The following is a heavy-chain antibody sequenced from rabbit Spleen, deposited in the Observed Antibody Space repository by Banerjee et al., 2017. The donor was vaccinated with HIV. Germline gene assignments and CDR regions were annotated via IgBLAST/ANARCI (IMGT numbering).Heavy chain of an antibody. J-gene: IGHJ3*01. CDR2: IDTVDGDT. D-gene: IGHD8-1*01. V-gene: IGHV1S45*01. CDR3: ARDTGSSFSSYGMDL. CDR1: GFSFSDNYW. Sequence: QEQLEESGGDLVKPEGSLTLTCTASGFSFSDNYWICWVRQAPGKGLEWIACIDTVDGDTDYATWPKGRFTISKTSSTTVTLQMTSLTVADTATYFCARDTGSSFSSYGMDLWGQGTLVTVS.